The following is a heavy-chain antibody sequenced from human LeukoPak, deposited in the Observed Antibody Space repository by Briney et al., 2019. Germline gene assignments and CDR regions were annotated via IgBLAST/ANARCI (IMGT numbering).Heavy chain of an antibody. Sequence: ASVKVSCKASGYAFSGYYMHWVRQAPGQGLERMGWINPSNGGTNYAQNFQGRVTMTRDTSISTAYMELSSLTSDDTAVYYCARGPTYYDSSGYRLEYWGQGTLVTVSS. CDR3: ARGPTYYDSSGYRLEY. J-gene: IGHJ4*02. CDR2: INPSNGGT. V-gene: IGHV1-2*02. CDR1: GYAFSGYY. D-gene: IGHD3-22*01.